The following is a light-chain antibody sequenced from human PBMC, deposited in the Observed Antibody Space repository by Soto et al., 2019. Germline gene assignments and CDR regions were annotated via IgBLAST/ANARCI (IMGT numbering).Light chain of an antibody. Sequence: QSALTQPASVSGSPGQSITISCTGTSSDVGGYMYVSWYQQHPGKAPKLMIYDVTNRPSGVSNHFSGFKSGNTAFLTISGLQAEDEADYYCSSYTSSNTLVFGGGTKLTVL. CDR1: SSDVGGYMY. CDR3: SSYTSSNTLV. J-gene: IGLJ2*01. V-gene: IGLV2-14*01. CDR2: DVT.